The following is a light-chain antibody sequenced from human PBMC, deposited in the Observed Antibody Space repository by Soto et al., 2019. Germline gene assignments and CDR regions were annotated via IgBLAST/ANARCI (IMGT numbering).Light chain of an antibody. J-gene: IGLJ2*01. CDR3: CSYACSTAFDVL. CDR2: EVN. Sequence: QSVLTLPASVSGSPGQSITISCTGTGSDVGSYNLVSWYQQHPGRAPKLMIYEVNKRPSGVSNRFSGSKSGNTASLTISGLQAEDEADYYCCSYACSTAFDVLFGGGTKVTVL. V-gene: IGLV2-23*02. CDR1: GSDVGSYNL.